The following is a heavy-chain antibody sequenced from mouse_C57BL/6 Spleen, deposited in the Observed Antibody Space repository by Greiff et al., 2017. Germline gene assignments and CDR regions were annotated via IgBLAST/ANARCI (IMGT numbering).Heavy chain of an antibody. Sequence: EVKVVESGPVLVKPGASVKMSCKASGYTFTDYYMNWVKQSHGKSLEWIGVINPYNGGTSYNQKFKGKATLTVDKSSSTAYMELNSLTSEDSAVYYCARSPYSNYFDYWGQGTTLTVSS. CDR1: GYTFTDYY. D-gene: IGHD2-5*01. J-gene: IGHJ2*01. V-gene: IGHV1-19*01. CDR2: INPYNGGT. CDR3: ARSPYSNYFDY.